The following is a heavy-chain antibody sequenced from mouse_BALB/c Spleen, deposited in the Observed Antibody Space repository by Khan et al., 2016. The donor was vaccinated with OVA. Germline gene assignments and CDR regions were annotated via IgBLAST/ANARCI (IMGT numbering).Heavy chain of an antibody. CDR2: IHYSGTT. Sequence: EVQLQESGPDLVKPSQSLSLTCTVTGYSITSGYSWHWIWQFPGNKLEWMGYIHYSGTTNYNPSLKSRISITRDTSTNQFFLQLNSVTTEDTATYYCARSGTTVIAYWYFDVWGTGTTVTVSS. J-gene: IGHJ1*03. CDR3: ARSGTTVIAYWYFDV. D-gene: IGHD1-1*01. V-gene: IGHV3-1*02. CDR1: GYSITSGYS.